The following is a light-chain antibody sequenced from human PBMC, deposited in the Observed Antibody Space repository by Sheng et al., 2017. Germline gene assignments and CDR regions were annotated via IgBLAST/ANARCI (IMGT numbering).Light chain of an antibody. J-gene: IGKJ2*01. Sequence: DIQMTRSPSSLSVSVGDRVTITCRASQNVGAFLNWYQQRPGXAPRLLIFAATNLQSGFPSTFKAAGFGTDFTLTISSVQPEDFASYYCQQTYSTPVTFGQGTKVE. CDR2: AAT. V-gene: IGKV1-39*01. CDR1: QNVGAF. CDR3: QQTYSTPVT.